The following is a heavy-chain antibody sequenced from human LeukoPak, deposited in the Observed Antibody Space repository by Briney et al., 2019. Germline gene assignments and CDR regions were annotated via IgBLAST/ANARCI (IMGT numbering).Heavy chain of an antibody. J-gene: IGHJ4*02. D-gene: IGHD5-18*01. CDR3: ARDKGRYSYGPYPFHY. CDR1: GGTFSSYT. CDR2: IIPILGIA. V-gene: IGHV1-69*04. Sequence: SVKVSCKASGGTFSSYTISWVRQAPGQGLEWMGRIIPILGIANYAQKFQGRVTITADKSTSTAYMELSSLRSEDTAVYYCARDKGRYSYGPYPFHYWGQGTLVTVSS.